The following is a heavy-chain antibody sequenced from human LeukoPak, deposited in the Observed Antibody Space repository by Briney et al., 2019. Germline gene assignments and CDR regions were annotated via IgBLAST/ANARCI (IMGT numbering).Heavy chain of an antibody. CDR3: ARDRSSGWSERTYYYYGMDV. Sequence: ASVKVSCKASGYTFTSYGISWVRQAPGQGLEWMEWISAYNGNTNYAQKLQGRVTMTTDTSTSTAYMELRSLRSDDTAVYYCARDRSSGWSERTYYYYGMDVWGQGTTVTVSS. J-gene: IGHJ6*02. CDR2: ISAYNGNT. D-gene: IGHD6-19*01. V-gene: IGHV1-18*01. CDR1: GYTFTSYG.